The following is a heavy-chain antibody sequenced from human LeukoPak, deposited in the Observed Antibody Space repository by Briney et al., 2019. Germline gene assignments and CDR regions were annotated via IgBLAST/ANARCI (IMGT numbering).Heavy chain of an antibody. Sequence: GGSLRLSCAASGFTFSSYSMNWVRQAPGKGLEWVSSISSSSSYIYYADSVKGRFTISRDNAKNSLYLQMNSLRAEDTAVYYCARDLADYDILTGYYIYELDYWGQGTLVTVSS. CDR3: ARDLADYDILTGYYIYELDY. V-gene: IGHV3-21*01. CDR2: ISSSSSYI. CDR1: GFTFSSYS. J-gene: IGHJ4*02. D-gene: IGHD3-9*01.